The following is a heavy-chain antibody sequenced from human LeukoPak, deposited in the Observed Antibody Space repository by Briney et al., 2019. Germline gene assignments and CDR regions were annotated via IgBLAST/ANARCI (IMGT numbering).Heavy chain of an antibody. Sequence: SETLSLTCTVSGGSISSHYWSWIRQPPGKGLEWIGYIYYSGSTNYNPSLKSRVTISVDTSKDQFSLKLSSVTAADTAVYYCARSPEGDYFDYWGQGTLVTVSS. J-gene: IGHJ4*02. CDR3: ARSPEGDYFDY. CDR2: IYYSGST. V-gene: IGHV4-59*11. CDR1: GGSISSHY.